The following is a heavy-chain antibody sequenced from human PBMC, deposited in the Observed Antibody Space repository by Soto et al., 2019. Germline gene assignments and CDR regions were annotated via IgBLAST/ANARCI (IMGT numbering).Heavy chain of an antibody. CDR3: ARGVMITFGGVIAEEGYYYYGMDV. V-gene: IGHV4-4*07. CDR1: GGSISSYY. Sequence: SETLSLTCTVSGGSISSYYWSWIRQPAGKGLEWIGRIYTSGSTNYNPSLKSRVTMSVDTSKSQFSLKLSSVTAADTAVYYCARGVMITFGGVIAEEGYYYYGMDVWGQGTTVTVSS. J-gene: IGHJ6*02. CDR2: IYTSGST. D-gene: IGHD3-16*02.